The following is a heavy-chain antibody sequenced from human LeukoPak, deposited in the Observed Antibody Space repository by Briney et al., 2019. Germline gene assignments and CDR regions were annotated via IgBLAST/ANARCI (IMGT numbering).Heavy chain of an antibody. D-gene: IGHD6-13*01. J-gene: IGHJ4*02. V-gene: IGHV3-48*03. CDR1: GFTFSNYE. CDR3: ARARIAAPLLDY. Sequence: TGGSLRLSCAASGFTFSNYEMNWVRQTPGKGLEWVSYISDHGKSRNYVDSVKGRFTISRDNAKNSLSLQMNSLRVEDTAVYFCARARIAAPLLDYWGQGTLVTVSS. CDR2: ISDHGKSR.